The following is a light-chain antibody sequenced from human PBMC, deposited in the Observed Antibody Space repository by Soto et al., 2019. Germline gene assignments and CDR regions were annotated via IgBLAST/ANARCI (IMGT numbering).Light chain of an antibody. Sequence: DIVMTQSPDSLAVSLGGRATINCKSSQSVLYSSDNKNYLAWYQQKPGQSPNLLIYWASTRESGVPDRFSGSGSGTDFTLTISSLQAEDVAVYYCQHYYSSPLTFGGGTKVDIK. V-gene: IGKV4-1*01. J-gene: IGKJ4*01. CDR2: WAS. CDR1: QSVLYSSDNKNY. CDR3: QHYYSSPLT.